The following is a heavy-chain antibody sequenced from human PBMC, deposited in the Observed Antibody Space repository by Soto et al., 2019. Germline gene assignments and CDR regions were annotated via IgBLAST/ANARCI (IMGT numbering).Heavy chain of an antibody. Sequence: GGSLRLSCAASGFTFSSYWMHWVRQAPGKGLVWVSRINSDGSSTSYADSVKGRFTISRDNAKNTLYLQMNSLRAEDTAVYYCARLNPTTVTTPYYYYGMDVWGQGTTVTVSS. CDR3: ARLNPTTVTTPYYYYGMDV. J-gene: IGHJ6*02. V-gene: IGHV3-74*01. D-gene: IGHD4-17*01. CDR1: GFTFSSYW. CDR2: INSDGSST.